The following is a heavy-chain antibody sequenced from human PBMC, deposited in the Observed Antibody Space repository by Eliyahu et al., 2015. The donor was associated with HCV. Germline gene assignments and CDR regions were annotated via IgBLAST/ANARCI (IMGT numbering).Heavy chain of an antibody. CDR2: IRTDYAT. J-gene: IGHJ2*01. D-gene: IGHD3-10*01. CDR3: LRTMFQGSNRYFDL. V-gene: IGHV3-73*02. Sequence: EVQLVESGGGXVQRGXXLXLSCAASGFXFSGSFXHWXRQASGKGLEWLGRIRTDYATAYGASVKGRFIISRDDSKNMAYLQINSLRTEDTAVYYCLRTMFQGSNRYFDLWGRGTLVTVSS. CDR1: GFXFSGSF.